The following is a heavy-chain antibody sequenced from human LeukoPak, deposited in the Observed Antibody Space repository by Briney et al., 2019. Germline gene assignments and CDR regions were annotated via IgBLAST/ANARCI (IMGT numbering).Heavy chain of an antibody. Sequence: GGSLRLSCAASGSNFGNYYVSWVRQAPGKGLEWVANIKHDGNWKFYADSVKGRFTVSRDNAENSMYLQMNSLRVEDTAVYYCTSWGDTTAEYFQRWGQGTLVTVSS. CDR3: TSWGDTTAEYFQR. CDR1: GSNFGNYY. D-gene: IGHD2-21*02. CDR2: IKHDGNWK. J-gene: IGHJ1*01. V-gene: IGHV3-7*01.